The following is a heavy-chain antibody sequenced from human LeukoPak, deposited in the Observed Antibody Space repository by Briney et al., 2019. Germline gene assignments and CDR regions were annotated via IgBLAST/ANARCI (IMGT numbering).Heavy chain of an antibody. Sequence: GGSLTLSCAFSGITLSNYGMSWVRQPPGKGLEWVGGISGSGGRTNYADAVKGRFTISRDNAKNTLFLQMDSLRVEDTAVYFCAKRGVVIRVILVGFHKEAYYFDSWGQGALVTVSS. J-gene: IGHJ4*02. CDR2: ISGSGGRT. D-gene: IGHD3-22*01. CDR1: GITLSNYG. CDR3: AKRGVVIRVILVGFHKEAYYFDS. V-gene: IGHV3-23*01.